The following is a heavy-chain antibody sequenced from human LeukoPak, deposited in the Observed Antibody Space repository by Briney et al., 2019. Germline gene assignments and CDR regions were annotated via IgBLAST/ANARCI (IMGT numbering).Heavy chain of an antibody. CDR2: ISSSSSYI. J-gene: IGHJ4*02. Sequence: PGGSLRLSCAASGFTVSSNYMSWARQAPGKGLEWVSSISSSSSYIYYADSVKGRFTISRDNAKNSLYLQMNSLRAEDTAVYYCARDSGPAAMEDYWGQGTLVTVSS. V-gene: IGHV3-21*01. D-gene: IGHD2-2*01. CDR3: ARDSGPAAMEDY. CDR1: GFTVSSNY.